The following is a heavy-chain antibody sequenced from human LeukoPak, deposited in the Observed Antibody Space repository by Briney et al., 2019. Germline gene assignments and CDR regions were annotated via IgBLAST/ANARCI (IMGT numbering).Heavy chain of an antibody. CDR1: GGTFSSYA. Sequence: SVKVSCKASGGTFSSYAISWVRQAPGQGLEWMGRIIPIFGTANYAQKLQGRVAMTTDTSTSTAYMELRSLRSDDTAVYYCARDIMVDTFDYWGQGTLVTVSS. CDR3: ARDIMVDTFDY. V-gene: IGHV1-69*05. D-gene: IGHD5-18*01. J-gene: IGHJ4*02. CDR2: IIPIFGTA.